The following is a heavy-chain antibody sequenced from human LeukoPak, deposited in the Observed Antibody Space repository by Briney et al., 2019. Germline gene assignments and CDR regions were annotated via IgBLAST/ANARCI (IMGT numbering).Heavy chain of an antibody. J-gene: IGHJ4*02. CDR3: AKDRGVVAAAGTLDY. Sequence: GGSLRLSCAASGFTFDDYAMHWVRQAPGKGLEWVSGISWNSGSIGYADSVKGRFTISRDNAKNSLYLQMNSLRAEDTALYYCAKDRGVVAAAGTLDYWGQGTLVTVSS. CDR1: GFTFDDYA. D-gene: IGHD6-13*01. CDR2: ISWNSGSI. V-gene: IGHV3-9*01.